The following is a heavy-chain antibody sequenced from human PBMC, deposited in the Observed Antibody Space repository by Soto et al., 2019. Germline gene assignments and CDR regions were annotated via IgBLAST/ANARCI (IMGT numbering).Heavy chain of an antibody. Sequence: QVHLQESGPRLVEPSETLSLTCSVSGDSIRNSGHYWGWVRQPPGKGLEWIGSVYYSGTSYRKPSLKSPLPMSIDPSKNPFSLRLTSGTAADPAIYYRARPATVAPPDAFQVWSQGTLVTVSS. V-gene: IGHV4-39*01. CDR2: VYYSGTS. D-gene: IGHD6-19*01. J-gene: IGHJ3*01. CDR1: GDSIRNSGHY. CDR3: ARPATVAPPDAFQV.